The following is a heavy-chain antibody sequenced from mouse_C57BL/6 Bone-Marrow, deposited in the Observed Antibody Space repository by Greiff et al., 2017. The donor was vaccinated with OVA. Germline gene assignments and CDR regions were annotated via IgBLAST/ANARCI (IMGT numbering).Heavy chain of an antibody. D-gene: IGHD2-2*01. Sequence: EVMLVESGGGLVKPGGSLKLSCAASGFTFSDYGMHWVRQAPEKGLEWVAYISSGSSTIYYADTVMGRFTFSRDNANNTLFLQMTSLRSEDAAMYFYSRRGYGGHWYFDVWGTGTTVTVSA. CDR1: GFTFSDYG. J-gene: IGHJ1*03. V-gene: IGHV5-17*01. CDR2: ISSGSSTI. CDR3: SRRGYGGHWYFDV.